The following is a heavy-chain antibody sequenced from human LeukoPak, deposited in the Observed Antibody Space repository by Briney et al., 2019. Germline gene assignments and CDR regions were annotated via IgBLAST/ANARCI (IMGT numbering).Heavy chain of an antibody. CDR3: ARVDGIASQGYGMDV. D-gene: IGHD3-3*02. CDR1: GFTFSSYS. J-gene: IGHJ6*02. V-gene: IGHV3-21*01. CDR2: ISSSSSYI. Sequence: GSLRLSCAASGFTFSSYSMKWVRPAPGKGLGWVSFISSSSSYIYYPDSVKGRFAISRDNAKNSLYLQMNSLRAEDTAVYYCARVDGIASQGYGMDVWGQGTTVTVSS.